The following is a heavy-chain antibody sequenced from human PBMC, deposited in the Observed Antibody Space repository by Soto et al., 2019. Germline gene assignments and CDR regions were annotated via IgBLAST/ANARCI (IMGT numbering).Heavy chain of an antibody. J-gene: IGHJ5*02. CDR3: ARHEGWTGPDQ. CDR1: GASIGSGGW. Sequence: ETLSLTCAVSGASIGSGGWWSWVRQPPGKGLEWIAEIFHDGSTNYRPSLKSRVTISVDKSRNQFSLNVYSVTAADTAVYHCARHEGWTGPDQWGQGTLVTVSS. V-gene: IGHV4-4*02. CDR2: IFHDGST. D-gene: IGHD2-8*02.